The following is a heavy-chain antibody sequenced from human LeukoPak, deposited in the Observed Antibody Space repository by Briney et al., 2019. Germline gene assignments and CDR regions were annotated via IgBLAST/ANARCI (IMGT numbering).Heavy chain of an antibody. CDR2: IYYSGST. V-gene: IGHV4-39*01. J-gene: IGHJ3*02. Sequence: SETLSLTCTVSGGSISSSSYYWGWIRQPPGKGLEWIGSIYYSGSTYYNPSLKSRVTISVDTSKNQFSLKLSSVTAADTAVYYCANYCGGDCYLAFDIWGQGTMVTVSS. D-gene: IGHD2-21*02. CDR1: GGSISSSSYY. CDR3: ANYCGGDCYLAFDI.